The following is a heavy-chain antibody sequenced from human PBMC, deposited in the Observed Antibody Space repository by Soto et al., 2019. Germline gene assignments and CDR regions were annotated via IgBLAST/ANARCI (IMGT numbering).Heavy chain of an antibody. Sequence: DVQLVESGGGSVQPGGSLSLSCAATGFTFSYFWMHWVRQAPGKGLVWVSRIHSDGSSTTDEDSVKGRFTISRDNARNTLYLQMSILRGEGRAVYYGARGKWGAFDHWGQGPMVTVAS. J-gene: IGHJ3*01. CDR1: GFTFSYFW. CDR2: IHSDGSST. V-gene: IGHV3-74*01. CDR3: ARGKWGAFDH. D-gene: IGHD1-26*01.